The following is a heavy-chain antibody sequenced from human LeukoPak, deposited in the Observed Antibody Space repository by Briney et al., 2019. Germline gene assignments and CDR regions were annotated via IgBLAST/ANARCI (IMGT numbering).Heavy chain of an antibody. CDR1: GGSISSHY. V-gene: IGHV4-59*11. Sequence: SETLSLTCTVSGGSISSHYWSWIRQPPGKGLEWIGYIYYSGSTNYNPSLKSRVTISVDTSKNQLSLKLSSVTAADTAVYYCARESGLGQFDPWGQGTLVTVSS. D-gene: IGHD2-8*02. J-gene: IGHJ5*02. CDR3: ARESGLGQFDP. CDR2: IYYSGST.